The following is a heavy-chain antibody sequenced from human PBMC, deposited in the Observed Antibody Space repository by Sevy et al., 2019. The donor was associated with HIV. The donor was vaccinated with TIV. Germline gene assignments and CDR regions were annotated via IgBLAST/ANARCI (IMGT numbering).Heavy chain of an antibody. J-gene: IGHJ4*02. CDR1: GFTFSNYA. V-gene: IGHV3-33*01. CDR3: VRGGYYYGNAAYYALDS. Sequence: GGSLRLSCAATGFTFSNYAMHWVRQAPGKGMEWVAIIWSDGAYQYHGDSVKGRFTISRDNSKNTLYLQMKKVRVEDMAVYYCVRGGYYYGNAAYYALDSWGQVILVTVSS. CDR2: IWSDGAYQ. D-gene: IGHD3-10*01.